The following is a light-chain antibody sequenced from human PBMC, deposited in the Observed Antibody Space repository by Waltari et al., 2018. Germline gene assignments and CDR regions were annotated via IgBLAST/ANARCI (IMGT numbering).Light chain of an antibody. CDR3: QQRSNWPRT. V-gene: IGKV3-11*01. CDR1: QSVSSY. J-gene: IGKJ2*01. Sequence: ESVLTQSPATLSLSPGERATLSCRASQSVSSYLAWYQQKPGQAPRLLIYDASNRATGIPARFSGSGSGTDFTLTISSLEPEDFSVYYCQQRSNWPRTFGQGTKLEIK. CDR2: DAS.